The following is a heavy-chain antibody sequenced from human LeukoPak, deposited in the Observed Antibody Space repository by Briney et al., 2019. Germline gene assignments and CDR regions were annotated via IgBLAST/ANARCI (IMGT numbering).Heavy chain of an antibody. J-gene: IGHJ6*02. CDR1: GGSISSYY. D-gene: IGHD3-9*01. CDR2: IYYSGST. V-gene: IGHV4-59*01. Sequence: PSETLSLTCTVSGGSISSYYWSWIRQPPGKGLEWIGYIYYSGSTNYNPSLKSRVTISVDTSKNQFSLKLSSVTAADTAVYYCARVDSYYDILTGQYYYYGMDVWGQGTTVTVSS. CDR3: ARVDSYYDILTGQYYYYGMDV.